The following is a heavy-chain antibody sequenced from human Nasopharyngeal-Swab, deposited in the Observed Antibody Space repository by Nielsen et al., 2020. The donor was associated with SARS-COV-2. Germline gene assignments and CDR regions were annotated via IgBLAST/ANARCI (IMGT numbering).Heavy chain of an antibody. V-gene: IGHV3-7*01. CDR1: GFTFSSYA. Sequence: GESLKISCAASGFTFSSYAMSWVRQAPGKGLEGVANIKQDGSEKYYVDSVKGRFTISRDNAKNSLYLQMNSLRAEDTAVYYCARVQYYDSSGYYIQTFDYWGQGTLVTVSS. J-gene: IGHJ4*02. D-gene: IGHD3-22*01. CDR2: IKQDGSEK. CDR3: ARVQYYDSSGYYIQTFDY.